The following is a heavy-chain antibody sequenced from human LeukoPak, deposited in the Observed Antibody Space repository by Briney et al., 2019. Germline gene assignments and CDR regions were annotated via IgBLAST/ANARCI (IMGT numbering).Heavy chain of an antibody. CDR1: GFTFSSYW. Sequence: GGSLRLSCAASGFTFSSYWMSWVRQAPGKGLEWVANIKQDGSEKYYVDSVKGRFTISRDNAKNSLYLQMNSLRAEDTAVYYCARDDVLLWFGELNYWGQGTLVTVSS. D-gene: IGHD3-10*01. CDR2: IKQDGSEK. J-gene: IGHJ4*02. V-gene: IGHV3-7*01. CDR3: ARDDVLLWFGELNY.